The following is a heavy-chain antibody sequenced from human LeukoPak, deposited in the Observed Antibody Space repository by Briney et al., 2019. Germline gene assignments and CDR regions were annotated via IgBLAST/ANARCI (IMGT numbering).Heavy chain of an antibody. V-gene: IGHV3-64D*09. CDR3: VKSLASGWYQFED. Sequence: GGSLRLSCSASGFIFSGYAMHWVRQAPGEGLKFVSSITSDGGRTHYADSVKGRFTISRDNSMNTVHLQMSSLRAEDTALYYCVKSLASGWYQFEDWGQGTLVTVSS. J-gene: IGHJ4*02. D-gene: IGHD6-19*01. CDR2: ITSDGGRT. CDR1: GFIFSGYA.